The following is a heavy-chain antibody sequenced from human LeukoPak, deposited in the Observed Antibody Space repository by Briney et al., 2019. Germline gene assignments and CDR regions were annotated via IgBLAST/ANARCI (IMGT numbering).Heavy chain of an antibody. Sequence: GASVKVSCKASGGTFSTHAIAWVRQAPGQGLERMGGIVPLFGKVDYVQKFQDRVTISADESTSTAHMELRSLRFEDTAAYYCARTPLDFYGSGSYYIRHFDDWGQGTLVTVST. J-gene: IGHJ4*02. V-gene: IGHV1-69*13. CDR2: IVPLFGKV. D-gene: IGHD3-10*01. CDR1: GGTFSTHA. CDR3: ARTPLDFYGSGSYYIRHFDD.